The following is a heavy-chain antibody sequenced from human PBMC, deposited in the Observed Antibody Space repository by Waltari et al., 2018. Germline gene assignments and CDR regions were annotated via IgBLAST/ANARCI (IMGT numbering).Heavy chain of an antibody. V-gene: IGHV3-49*03. CDR3: ARDLLCSSTSCYSYSGMDV. CDR2: IRSKAYGGTT. CDR1: GFTFGDYA. J-gene: IGHJ6*02. D-gene: IGHD2-2*01. Sequence: EVQLVESGGGLVQPGRSLRLSCTASGFTFGDYAMSWFRQAPGKGLEWVGFIRSKAYGGTTEYAASVKGRFTISRDDSKSIAYLQMNSLKTEDTAVYYCARDLLCSSTSCYSYSGMDVWGQGTTVTVSS.